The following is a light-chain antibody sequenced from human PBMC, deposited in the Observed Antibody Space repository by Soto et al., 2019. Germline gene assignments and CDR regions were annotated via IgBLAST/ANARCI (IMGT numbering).Light chain of an antibody. V-gene: IGKV1-8*01. CDR2: AAS. CDR1: QGISSY. CDR3: QQYYSYPPLT. Sequence: AIRMTQSPSSLSASTGDRVTITCRASQGISSYLAWYQQKPGKAPKLLIYAASTLQSGVPTRFSGSGSGTDFTLSLSCLQSEEFATYYCQQYYSYPPLTFGGGTKVEIK. J-gene: IGKJ4*01.